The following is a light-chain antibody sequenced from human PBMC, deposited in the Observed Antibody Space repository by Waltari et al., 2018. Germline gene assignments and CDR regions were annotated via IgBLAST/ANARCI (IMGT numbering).Light chain of an antibody. CDR1: SSNIGSNY. Sequence: QSVLTQPPSASGTPGQRVTIPCSGSSSNIGSNYVYWYQQLPGTAPKLLIYRNNQRPSGVPDRFSGSKSGTAASLAISGLRSDDEADYYCAAWDDSLSGPVFGGGTKLTVL. V-gene: IGLV1-47*01. J-gene: IGLJ2*01. CDR2: RNN. CDR3: AAWDDSLSGPV.